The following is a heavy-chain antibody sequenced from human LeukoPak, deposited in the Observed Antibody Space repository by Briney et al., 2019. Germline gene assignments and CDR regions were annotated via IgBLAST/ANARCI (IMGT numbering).Heavy chain of an antibody. Sequence: ASVKLTCKASGYTFIDYYIHWMRQAPGQGLEWMGLISPNSGGTDYAQKFEGRVTMTRDTSISTAYKELSRLRSDDTAVYSCARGGGTYCTNGICYYFDYWGQGTLVTVSS. J-gene: IGHJ4*02. CDR1: GYTFIDYY. V-gene: IGHV1-2*02. D-gene: IGHD2-8*01. CDR2: ISPNSGGT. CDR3: ARGGGTYCTNGICYYFDY.